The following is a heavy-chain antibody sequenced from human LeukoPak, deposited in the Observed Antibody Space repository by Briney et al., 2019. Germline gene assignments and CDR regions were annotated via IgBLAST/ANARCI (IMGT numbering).Heavy chain of an antibody. CDR2: IYYSGYT. D-gene: IGHD2-2*01. CDR1: GGSMSSYY. V-gene: IGHV4-59*08. CDR3: ARGVCTSTSCYAGDYGMDV. J-gene: IGHJ6*02. Sequence: SETLSLTCTVSGGSMSSYYWSWIRQPPGKGLEWIGYIYYSGYTNYNPSLKSRVTISLDTSKNQFSLRLSSVTAADTAVYYCARGVCTSTSCYAGDYGMDVWGQGTPVTVSS.